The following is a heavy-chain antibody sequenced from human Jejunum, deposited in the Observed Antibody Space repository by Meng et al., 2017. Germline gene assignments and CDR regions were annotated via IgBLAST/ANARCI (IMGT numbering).Heavy chain of an antibody. J-gene: IGHJ4*02. CDR1: GGSSSGFY. D-gene: IGHD1-14*01. Sequence: LRQVGAGLLKPSETLSLTCAVYGGSSSGFYLSWIRQPPGKGLEWIGEIHPSGSTDYNPSLKSRLTISLDTSKNQFSLSLNSATAADTGIYYCTRGTDRAKSGDYWGQGTLVTVSS. CDR3: TRGTDRAKSGDY. CDR2: IHPSGST. V-gene: IGHV4-34*01.